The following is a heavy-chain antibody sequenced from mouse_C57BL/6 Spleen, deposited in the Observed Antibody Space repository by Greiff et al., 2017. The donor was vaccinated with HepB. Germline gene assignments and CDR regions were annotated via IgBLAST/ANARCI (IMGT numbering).Heavy chain of an antibody. D-gene: IGHD1-1*01. Sequence: QLKQSGAELVKPGASVKLSCTASGFNIKDYYMHWVKQRTEQGLEWIGRIDPEDGETKYAPKFQGKATITADTSSNTAYLQLSSLTSEDTAVYYCASYYYGSSPHYYAMDYWGQGTSVTVSS. CDR3: ASYYYGSSPHYYAMDY. J-gene: IGHJ4*01. V-gene: IGHV14-2*01. CDR2: IDPEDGET. CDR1: GFNIKDYY.